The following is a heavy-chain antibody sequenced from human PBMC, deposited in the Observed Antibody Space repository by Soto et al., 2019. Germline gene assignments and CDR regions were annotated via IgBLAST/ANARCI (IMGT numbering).Heavy chain of an antibody. CDR1: GYTFTSYA. CDR3: ARVQYSGDDFKQAFDN. CDR2: IHAGNGYT. Sequence: QVQLVQSGAEVKKPGASVKISCKASGYTFTSYAVHWVRQAPGQGLEWMGWIHAGNGYTKYSQNFHGRVTITRDTAARTVYMDLSSLRSEDTAVYYCARVQYSGDDFKQAFDNWGQGAIVAVSS. D-gene: IGHD5-12*01. J-gene: IGHJ3*02. V-gene: IGHV1-3*01.